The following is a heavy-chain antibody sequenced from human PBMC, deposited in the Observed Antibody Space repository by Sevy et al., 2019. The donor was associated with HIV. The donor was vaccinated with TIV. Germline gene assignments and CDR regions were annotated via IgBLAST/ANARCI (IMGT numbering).Heavy chain of an antibody. D-gene: IGHD3-22*01. CDR2: IYGSGGVT. J-gene: IGHJ3*02. Sequence: GGSLRLSCKPSGFTFTSYAMNWVRQAPGKGLEWISTIYGSGGVTYCADSVKGRFTISRDKSKNRLYLQMNSLRTEDTALYYCAGGRYDSSGSFDALDIWGQGTMVTVSS. V-gene: IGHV3-23*01. CDR1: GFTFTSYA. CDR3: AGGRYDSSGSFDALDI.